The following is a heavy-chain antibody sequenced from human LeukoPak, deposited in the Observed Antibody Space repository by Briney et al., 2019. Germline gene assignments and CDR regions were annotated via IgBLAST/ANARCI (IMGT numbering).Heavy chain of an antibody. CDR3: ARGDDYGDPMDY. D-gene: IGHD4-17*01. J-gene: IGHJ4*02. CDR1: GFTVSSNY. Sequence: GGSLRLSCAASGFTVSSNYMSWVRQAPGKGLEWVSVIYSGGSTYYADSVKGRFTVSRDNSKNTLYLQMNSLRAEDTAVYYCARGDDYGDPMDYWGQGTLVTVSS. CDR2: IYSGGST. V-gene: IGHV3-66*02.